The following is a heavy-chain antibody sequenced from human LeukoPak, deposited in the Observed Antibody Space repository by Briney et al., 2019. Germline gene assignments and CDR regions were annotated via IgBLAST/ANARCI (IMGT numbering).Heavy chain of an antibody. Sequence: SETLSLTCTVSGDSITNSVHYWSWIRQHPGKGLEWIGYIHHSGTTSYSPTLKTRLSISVDTSKNQFSLHLSSVAAADTAVYYCARVRDSFDYWGQGTLVTVSS. CDR3: ARVRDSFDY. V-gene: IGHV4-31*02. CDR1: GDSITNSVHY. CDR2: IHHSGTT. J-gene: IGHJ4*02.